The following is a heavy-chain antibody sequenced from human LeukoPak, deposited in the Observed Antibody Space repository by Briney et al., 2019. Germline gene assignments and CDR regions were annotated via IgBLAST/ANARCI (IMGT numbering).Heavy chain of an antibody. D-gene: IGHD1-26*01. CDR3: ARVGSRGDWFDY. Sequence: GGSLRLSCSASGFTFSTYNMLWVRQTPGKGLEWLFYINSGGSAVHYADSVKDRFTFSRDNAKNSMYLQMNSLRVEDTGIYYCARVGSRGDWFDYWGQGTRVTVSS. CDR1: GFTFSTYN. V-gene: IGHV3-48*01. CDR2: INSGGSAV. J-gene: IGHJ5*01.